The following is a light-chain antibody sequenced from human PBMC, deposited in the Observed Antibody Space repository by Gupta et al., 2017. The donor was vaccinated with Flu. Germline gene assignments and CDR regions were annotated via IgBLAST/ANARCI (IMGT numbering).Light chain of an antibody. CDR3: AAWDDNLNSCG. Sequence: TISCSGSSPNIGIGSVFVYWYQNLPGAVHKRLIYRNNQRSSGVPDRLAGSKAGTSASPAIRVLRSEDECDYDCAAWDDNLNSCGFGTGTKVSVL. CDR1: SPNIGIGSVF. V-gene: IGLV1-47*01. CDR2: RNN. J-gene: IGLJ1*01.